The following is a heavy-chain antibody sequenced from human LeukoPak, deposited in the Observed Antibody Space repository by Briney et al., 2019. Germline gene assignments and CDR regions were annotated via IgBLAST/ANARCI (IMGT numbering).Heavy chain of an antibody. CDR1: GYTFTSYG. D-gene: IGHD2-2*02. CDR3: ARLHPDCSSTSCYTKPNWFDP. CDR2: INPNSGGT. J-gene: IGHJ5*02. V-gene: IGHV1-2*02. Sequence: ASVKVSCKASGYTFTSYGISWVRQAPGQGLEWMGWINPNSGGTNYAQKFQGRVTMTRDTSISTAYMELSRLRSDDTAVYYCARLHPDCSSTSCYTKPNWFDPWGQGTLVTVSS.